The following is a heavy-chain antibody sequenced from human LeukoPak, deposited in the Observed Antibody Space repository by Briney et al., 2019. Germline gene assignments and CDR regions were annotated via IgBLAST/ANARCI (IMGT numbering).Heavy chain of an antibody. J-gene: IGHJ3*02. CDR3: ARDFLAISGAFDI. Sequence: GGSLRLSCAASGIPFSAYSMAWVRQAPGKGLEWVSAISGSGDRTYYTDSVKGRFTISRDNAKNTLYLQMNSLRAEDTAVYYCARDFLAISGAFDIWGQGTMVTVSS. V-gene: IGHV3-23*01. CDR2: ISGSGDRT. D-gene: IGHD3-3*02. CDR1: GIPFSAYS.